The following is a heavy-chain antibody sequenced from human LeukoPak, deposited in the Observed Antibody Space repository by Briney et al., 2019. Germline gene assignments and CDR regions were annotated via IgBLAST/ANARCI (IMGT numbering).Heavy chain of an antibody. CDR3: ARCPSYSGSYYFYYYYYGMDV. Sequence: PGGSLRLSCAASGFTFSSYAMSWVRQAPGKGLEWVSAISGSGGSTYYADSVKGRFTISRDNSKNTLYLQMNSLRAEDTAVYYCARCPSYSGSYYFYYYYYGMDVWGQGTTVTVSS. D-gene: IGHD1-26*01. CDR2: ISGSGGST. V-gene: IGHV3-23*01. CDR1: GFTFSSYA. J-gene: IGHJ6*02.